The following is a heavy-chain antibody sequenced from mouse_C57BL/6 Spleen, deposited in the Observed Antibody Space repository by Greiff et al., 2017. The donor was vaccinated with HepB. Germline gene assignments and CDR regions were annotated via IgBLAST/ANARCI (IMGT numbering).Heavy chain of an antibody. CDR2: IYPGDGDT. V-gene: IGHV1-80*01. J-gene: IGHJ4*01. CDR3: AREDGNYFFYAMDD. CDR1: GYAFSSYW. Sequence: VQLQQSGAELVKPGASVKISCKASGYAFSSYWMNWVKQRPGKGLEWIGQIYPGDGDTNYNGKFKGKATLTADKSSSTAYLQLSSLTSEDSAVYFCAREDGNYFFYAMDDWGQGTSVTVSS. D-gene: IGHD2-1*01.